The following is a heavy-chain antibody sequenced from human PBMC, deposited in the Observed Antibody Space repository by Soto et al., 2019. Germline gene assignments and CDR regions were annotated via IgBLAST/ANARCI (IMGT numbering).Heavy chain of an antibody. CDR3: AKILSTVTTYHYGMDV. D-gene: IGHD4-17*01. J-gene: IGHJ6*02. CDR2: ISGSGGDT. V-gene: IGHV3-23*01. Sequence: LRLSCAASGFSFSTYPMTWVRQAPGKRLEGVSSISGSGGDTYYIDSVKGRFTISRDNSKNTVYLQMNSLRAEDTAVYYCAKILSTVTTYHYGMDVWGQGTTVTVSS. CDR1: GFSFSTYP.